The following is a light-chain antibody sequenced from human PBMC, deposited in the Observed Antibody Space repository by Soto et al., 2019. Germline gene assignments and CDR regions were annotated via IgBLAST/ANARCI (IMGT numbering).Light chain of an antibody. CDR1: SSDVGGYNY. Sequence: QSVLTQPPSASGSPGQSVTISCTGISSDVGGYNYVSWYQQHPGKAPKLMIHEVSKRPSGVPDRFSGSKSGNTASLTVSGLQAEDEADYYCSSYAGSNKLGVFGTGTKVTVL. CDR3: SSYAGSNKLGV. J-gene: IGLJ1*01. CDR2: EVS. V-gene: IGLV2-8*01.